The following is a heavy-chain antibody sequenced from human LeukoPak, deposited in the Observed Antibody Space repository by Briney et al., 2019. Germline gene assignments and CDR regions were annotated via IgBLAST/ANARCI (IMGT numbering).Heavy chain of an antibody. CDR2: ISYDGSNK. CDR1: GFTFSSYG. CDR3: AKGSGYAGSSYYYYGMDV. V-gene: IGHV3-30*18. J-gene: IGHJ6*02. D-gene: IGHD6-6*01. Sequence: GRSLRLSCAASGFTFSSYGMHWVRRAPGKGLEWVAVISYDGSNKYYADSVKGRFTISRDNSKNTLYLQMNSLRAEDTAVYYCAKGSGYAGSSYYYYGMDVWGQGTTVTASS.